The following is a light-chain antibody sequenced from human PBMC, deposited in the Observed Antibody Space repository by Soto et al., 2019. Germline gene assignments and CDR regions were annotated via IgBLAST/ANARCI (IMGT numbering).Light chain of an antibody. V-gene: IGKV3-15*01. CDR2: GAS. Sequence: EIVLTQSPGTLSLSPGERATLSCRASQSVSSNLAWYQQKPGQAPRLLIYGASTRATGIPARFSGSGSGTEFTLTISSLQSEDFAVYYCQHYNNWPTFGQGTRLEIK. CDR1: QSVSSN. J-gene: IGKJ5*01. CDR3: QHYNNWPT.